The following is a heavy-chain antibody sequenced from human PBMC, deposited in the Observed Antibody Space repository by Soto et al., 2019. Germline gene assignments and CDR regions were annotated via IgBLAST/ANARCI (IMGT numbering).Heavy chain of an antibody. J-gene: IGHJ4*02. CDR3: ARHFSVDYFGY. Sequence: PSETLTLTCTVSGATVSSNTFYWVWIRPPQGRGLESIANIYYDGNTYYNPSLESRVTISLDTSMNQFSLTLRSVTAADTAVYYCARHFSVDYFGYWGQGALGTGSS. V-gene: IGHV4-39*01. CDR2: IYYDGNT. CDR1: GATVSSNTFY.